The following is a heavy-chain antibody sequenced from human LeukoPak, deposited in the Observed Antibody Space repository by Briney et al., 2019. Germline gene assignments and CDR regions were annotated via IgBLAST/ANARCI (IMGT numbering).Heavy chain of an antibody. CDR1: GGSISSFY. V-gene: IGHV4-59*08. Sequence: PSVTLSLTCTVSGGSISSFYWSWIRQPPGKGLEWIGYIYYSGSTNYNPSLKSRVTISVDTSKSQFSLKLSSVTAADTAVYYCARRFPWFDPWGQGTLVTVSS. J-gene: IGHJ5*02. CDR2: IYYSGST. CDR3: ARRFPWFDP.